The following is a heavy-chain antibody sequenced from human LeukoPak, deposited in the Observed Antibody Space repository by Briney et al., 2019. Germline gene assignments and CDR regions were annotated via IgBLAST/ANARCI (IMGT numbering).Heavy chain of an antibody. CDR3: AVYCSGGCYSGLV. D-gene: IGHD2-21*02. CDR2: ISYDGINE. CDR1: GFTFSSYA. Sequence: GRSLRLSCAASGFTFSSYALHWVRQAPGKGLEWVTVISYDGINEHYADSVKGRFTISRDNSKNTLYLQMNSLRAEDTAVYYCAVYCSGGCYSGLVWGQGTLVTVSS. V-gene: IGHV3-30-3*01. J-gene: IGHJ4*02.